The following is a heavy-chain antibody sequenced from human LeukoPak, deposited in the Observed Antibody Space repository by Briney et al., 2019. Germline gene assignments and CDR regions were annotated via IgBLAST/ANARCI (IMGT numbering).Heavy chain of an antibody. CDR2: ISSSGSYI. CDR3: ARDPVGVTPFDY. Sequence: GGSLRLSCAASGFTFSAYTMNWVRQAPGKGLEWVSSISSSGSYIYYADSVQGRFTISRDNAKNSLYLQMNSLRAEDTAVYYCARDPVGVTPFDYWGQGTLVTVSS. V-gene: IGHV3-21*01. D-gene: IGHD1-26*01. J-gene: IGHJ4*02. CDR1: GFTFSAYT.